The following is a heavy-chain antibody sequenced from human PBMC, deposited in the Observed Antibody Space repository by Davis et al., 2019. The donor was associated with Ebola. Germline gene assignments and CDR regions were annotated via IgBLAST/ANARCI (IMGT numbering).Heavy chain of an antibody. CDR1: GFTFSSYA. D-gene: IGHD5-24*01. V-gene: IGHV3-23*01. Sequence: PGGSLRLSCAASGFTFSSYAMSWVRQAPEKGLEWVSGIGPTGTTKYYADSVKGRFTISRDNSKSTLYLQMNSLRAEDTAVYYCARLNDGWIRPNWFDPWGQGTLVTVSS. CDR3: ARLNDGWIRPNWFDP. CDR2: IGPTGTTK. J-gene: IGHJ5*02.